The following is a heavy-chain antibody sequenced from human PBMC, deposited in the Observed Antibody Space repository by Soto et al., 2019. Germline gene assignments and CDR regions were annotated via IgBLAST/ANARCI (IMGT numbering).Heavy chain of an antibody. CDR3: ARNVSAGGSSLYRDAFDI. J-gene: IGHJ3*02. D-gene: IGHD6-13*01. V-gene: IGHV3-7*05. Sequence: EVHLEESGGDLVQPGGSLRLSCAASGFTLSAYWMTWVRQAPGKGLEWVANINRDGSKKSYLDSVRGRFTISRDNVGNSLYLQMDSLRADDTALYFCARNVSAGGSSLYRDAFDIWGQGTMVTVSS. CDR2: INRDGSKK. CDR1: GFTLSAYW.